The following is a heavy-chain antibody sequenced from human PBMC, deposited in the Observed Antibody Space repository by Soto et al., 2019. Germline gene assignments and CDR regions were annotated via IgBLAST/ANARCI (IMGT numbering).Heavy chain of an antibody. J-gene: IGHJ6*03. V-gene: IGHV4-59*08. Sequence: PSETRCLTCTASGGSISSYYWSWIRQPPGKGLEWIGYIYYSGSTNYNPSLKSRVTISVDTSKNQFSLKLSSVTAADTAVYYCARLTLYSISFYYYYYMDVWGKGTTVTVSS. CDR1: GGSISSYY. CDR3: ARLTLYSISFYYYYYMDV. CDR2: IYYSGST. D-gene: IGHD6-6*01.